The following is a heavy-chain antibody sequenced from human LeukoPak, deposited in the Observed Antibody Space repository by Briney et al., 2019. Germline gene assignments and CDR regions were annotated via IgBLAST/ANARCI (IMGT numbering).Heavy chain of an antibody. V-gene: IGHV3-15*01. J-gene: IGHJ4*02. CDR3: TTDRWFGEFGYFDY. D-gene: IGHD3-10*01. CDR2: IKSKTDGGTT. CDR1: GFTFSNAW. Sequence: GGSLRLSCAASGFTFSNAWRSWVRQAPGKGLEWVGRIKSKTDGGTTDYAAPVKGRFTISRDDSKNTLYLQMNSLKTEDTAVYYRTTDRWFGEFGYFDYWGQGTLVTVSS.